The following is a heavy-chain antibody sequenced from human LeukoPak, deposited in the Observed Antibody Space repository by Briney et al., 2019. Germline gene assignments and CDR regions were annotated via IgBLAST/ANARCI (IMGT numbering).Heavy chain of an antibody. J-gene: IGHJ6*03. V-gene: IGHV3-21*04. CDR3: AKEGARGEGYMDV. CDR2: ITSSRRYI. Sequence: GGSLRLSCAASGFTFSSYSMNWVRQAPGKGLEWVSSITSSRRYIYYADSVKGRFTISRDNSKNTLYLQMNSLRAEDTAVYYCAKEGARGEGYMDVWGKGTTVTISS. CDR1: GFTFSSYS. D-gene: IGHD3-10*01.